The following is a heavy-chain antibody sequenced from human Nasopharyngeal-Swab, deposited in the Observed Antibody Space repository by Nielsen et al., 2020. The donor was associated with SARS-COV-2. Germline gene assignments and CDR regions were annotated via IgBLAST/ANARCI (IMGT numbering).Heavy chain of an antibody. Sequence: WTRQPPGKGLEWVSSISSSSSYIYYADSVKGRFTISRDNAKNSLYLQMNSLRAEDTAVYYCARSPYYDFWSDYYTSFDYWGQGTLGTVSS. V-gene: IGHV3-21*01. D-gene: IGHD3-3*01. J-gene: IGHJ4*02. CDR3: ARSPYYDFWSDYYTSFDY. CDR2: ISSSSSYI.